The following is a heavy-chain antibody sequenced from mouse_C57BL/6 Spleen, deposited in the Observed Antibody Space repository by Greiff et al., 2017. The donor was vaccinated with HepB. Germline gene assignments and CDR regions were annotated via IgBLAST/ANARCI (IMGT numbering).Heavy chain of an antibody. CDR1: GFTFSDAW. CDR2: IRNKANNHAT. D-gene: IGHD2-2*01. J-gene: IGHJ4*01. V-gene: IGHV6-6*01. CDR3: IIYYGYLYAMDY. Sequence: EVQLVESGGGLVQPGGSMKLSCAASGFTFSDAWMDWVRQSPEKGLEWVAEIRNKANNHATYYAESVKGRFTISRDDSKSSVYLQMNSLRAEDTGIYYWIIYYGYLYAMDYWGQGTSVTVSS.